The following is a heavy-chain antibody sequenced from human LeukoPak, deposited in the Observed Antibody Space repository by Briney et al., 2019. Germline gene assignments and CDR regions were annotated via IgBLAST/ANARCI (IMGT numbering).Heavy chain of an antibody. D-gene: IGHD6-6*01. V-gene: IGHV4-39*07. J-gene: IGHJ6*03. CDR2: ISYSGTT. Sequence: SETLSLTCSVSGGISGGSISSSSYYWGWIRQPPGKGLEWIGTISYSGTTYYNPSLKSRVTISLDTSKNQFSLKLSSVTAADTAIYYCARDFSSSSSVYYYYYMDVWGKGTTVTVSS. CDR3: ARDFSSSSSVYYYYYMDV. CDR1: GGSISSSSYY.